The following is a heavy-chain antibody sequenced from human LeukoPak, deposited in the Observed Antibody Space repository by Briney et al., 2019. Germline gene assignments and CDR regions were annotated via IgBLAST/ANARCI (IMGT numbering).Heavy chain of an antibody. CDR3: ASGGWLGNWQQLPFDY. J-gene: IGHJ4*02. CDR2: INPSGGST. D-gene: IGHD6-13*01. CDR1: GYTFTSYY. Sequence: ASVKVSCKASGYTFTSYYMHWVRQAPGQGLEWMGIINPSGGSTSYAQKFQGRVTMTRDTSTSTVYMELSSLRSDDTAVYYCASGGWLGNWQQLPFDYWGQGTLVTVSS. V-gene: IGHV1-46*01.